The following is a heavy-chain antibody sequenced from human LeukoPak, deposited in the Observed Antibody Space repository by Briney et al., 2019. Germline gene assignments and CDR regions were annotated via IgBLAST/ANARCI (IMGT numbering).Heavy chain of an antibody. J-gene: IGHJ4*02. CDR1: GCTFSSYG. CDR3: AKEGRQQLGSFDY. CDR2: ICYDGSDK. D-gene: IGHD6-13*01. Sequence: GGSLTLSCAASGCTFSSYGRHWVRQAPGKGLEWVAFICYDGSDKYYADSVKGRFAVSRDNSQNTLYLQMNSVTAEDTAVYYCAKEGRQQLGSFDYWGQGTLVTVSS. V-gene: IGHV3-30*02.